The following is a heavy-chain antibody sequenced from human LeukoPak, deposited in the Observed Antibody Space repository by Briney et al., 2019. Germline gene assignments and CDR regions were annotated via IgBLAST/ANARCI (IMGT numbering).Heavy chain of an antibody. V-gene: IGHV3-7*01. CDR1: GFTFSSYW. CDR3: ARDLDDSSGYLDY. D-gene: IGHD3-22*01. CDR2: IKQDGSEK. J-gene: IGHJ4*02. Sequence: GGSLRLSCAASGFTFSSYWMSWVRQAPGKGLEWVANIKQDGSEKYYVDSVKGRFTISRDNAKNSLYLQMNSLRAEDTAVYYCARDLDDSSGYLDYWGQGTLVTVSS.